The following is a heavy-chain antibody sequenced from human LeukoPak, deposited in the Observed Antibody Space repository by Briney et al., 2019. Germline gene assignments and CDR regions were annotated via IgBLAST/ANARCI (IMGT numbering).Heavy chain of an antibody. J-gene: IGHJ1*01. D-gene: IGHD1-26*01. CDR1: GYTFTTSG. Sequence: ASVKVSCKASGYTFTTSGISWLRQAPGQGLEWMGWISAYNGNTKYAQKLQGRVTMTTDTSTSTAYMELKSLRSDDTPVYYCATDQMGGCYYGYFQHWGQGTLVTVSS. CDR3: ATDQMGGCYYGYFQH. CDR2: ISAYNGNT. V-gene: IGHV1-18*01.